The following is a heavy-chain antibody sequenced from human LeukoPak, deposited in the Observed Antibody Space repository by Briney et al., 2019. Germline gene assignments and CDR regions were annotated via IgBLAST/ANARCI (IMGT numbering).Heavy chain of an antibody. CDR1: GFIFSDYY. CDR3: ARDRERYCSGGSCYAPDY. Sequence: PGGSLRLSCAASGFIFSDYYMTWIRQAPGKGLEWVSYITSSGGHMYYADSAKGRFTISRDNAENSLDLQMNSLRAEDTALYYCARDRERYCSGGSCYAPDYWGQGTLVTVSS. J-gene: IGHJ4*02. D-gene: IGHD2-15*01. CDR2: ITSSGGHM. V-gene: IGHV3-11*01.